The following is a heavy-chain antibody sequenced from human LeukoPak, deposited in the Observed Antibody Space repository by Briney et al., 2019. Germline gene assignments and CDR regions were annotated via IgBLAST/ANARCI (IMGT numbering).Heavy chain of an antibody. Sequence: SQTLSLTCTVSGASISSGDYYWSWIRQPPGKGLEWIGYIYYSGSTYYNPSLKSRVTISVDTSKNQFSLKLSSVTAADTAVYYCARDSRIAVVRGVIMAEWEPRWGQGTLVTVSS. D-gene: IGHD3-10*01. V-gene: IGHV4-30-4*01. CDR2: IYYSGST. CDR1: GASISSGDYY. J-gene: IGHJ4*02. CDR3: ARDSRIAVVRGVIMAEWEPR.